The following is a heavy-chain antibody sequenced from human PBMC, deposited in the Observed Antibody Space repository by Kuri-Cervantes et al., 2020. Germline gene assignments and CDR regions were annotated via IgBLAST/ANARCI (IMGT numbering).Heavy chain of an antibody. D-gene: IGHD6-19*01. CDR1: GFTLNNYW. Sequence: LSLTCAASGFTLNNYWMHWVRQAPGKGLVWVSRINSDGSSTSYADSVKGRFTISRDNAKNTLFLQMNSLRAEDTALYYCARGYSSGSSYWGQGTLVTVSS. V-gene: IGHV3-74*01. CDR2: INSDGSST. CDR3: ARGYSSGSSY. J-gene: IGHJ4*02.